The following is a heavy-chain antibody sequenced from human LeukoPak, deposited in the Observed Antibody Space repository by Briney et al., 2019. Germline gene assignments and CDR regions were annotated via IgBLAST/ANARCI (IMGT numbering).Heavy chain of an antibody. J-gene: IGHJ4*02. V-gene: IGHV4-39*01. CDR1: GGSISSSSYY. CDR3: AEGVDY. CDR2: IYYSGST. Sequence: TSETLSVTCTDSGGSISSSSYYWGWIRQPPGKGLEWIGSIYYSGSTYYNPSLKSRVTISVDTSKNQFSLKLSSVTAADTAVYYCAEGVDYWGQGTLVTVSS.